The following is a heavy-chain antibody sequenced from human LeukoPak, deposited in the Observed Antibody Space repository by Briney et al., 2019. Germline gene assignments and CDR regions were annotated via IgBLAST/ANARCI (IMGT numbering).Heavy chain of an antibody. CDR2: INSDGSST. D-gene: IGHD1-7*01. CDR1: GFTFSSYW. CDR3: ARGGTTATFDY. J-gene: IGHJ4*02. V-gene: IGHV3-74*01. Sequence: GGSLRLSCAASGFTFSSYWMRWVRQAPGKGLVWVSRINSDGSSTSYADSVKGRFTISRDNAKNTLYLQMNSLRAEDTAVYYCARGGTTATFDYWGQGTLVTVSS.